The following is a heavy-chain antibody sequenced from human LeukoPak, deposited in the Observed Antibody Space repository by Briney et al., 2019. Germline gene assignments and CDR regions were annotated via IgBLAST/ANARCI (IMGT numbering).Heavy chain of an antibody. CDR1: GGSISSSSYY. V-gene: IGHV4-39*01. Sequence: SETLSLTCTVSGGSISSSSYYWGWIRQPPGKGLEWIGSIYYSGSTYYNPSLKSRVTISVDTSKNQFSLKLSSVTAADTAVYYCARLSFRSGWNFDYWGQGTLVTVSS. CDR2: IYYSGST. J-gene: IGHJ4*02. CDR3: ARLSFRSGWNFDY. D-gene: IGHD6-19*01.